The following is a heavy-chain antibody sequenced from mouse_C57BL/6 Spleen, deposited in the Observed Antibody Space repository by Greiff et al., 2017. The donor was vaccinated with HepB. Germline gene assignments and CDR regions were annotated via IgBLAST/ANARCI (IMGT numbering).Heavy chain of an antibody. D-gene: IGHD2-1*01. V-gene: IGHV1-22*01. J-gene: IGHJ4*01. CDR1: GYTFTDYN. Sequence: VQLQQSGPELVKPGASVKMSCKASGYTFTDYNMHWVKQSHGKSLEWIGYINPNNGGTSYNQKFKGKATLTVNKSSSTAYMELRSLTSEDSAVYYRARGIYSGGYYAMDYWGQGTSVTVSS. CDR2: INPNNGGT. CDR3: ARGIYSGGYYAMDY.